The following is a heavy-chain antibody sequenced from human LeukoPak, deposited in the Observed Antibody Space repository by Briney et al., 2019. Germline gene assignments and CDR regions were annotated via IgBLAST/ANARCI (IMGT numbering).Heavy chain of an antibody. D-gene: IGHD1-26*01. CDR1: GGSISSYY. CDR3: ARGASYSGAFDI. CDR2: IYYSGST. Sequence: SETLSLTCTVSGGSISSYYWSWIRQPPGKGLEWIGYIYYSGSTNYNPSLKSRVTISVDTSKNQFSLKRSSVTAADTAVYYCARGASYSGAFDIWGQGTMVTVSS. V-gene: IGHV4-59*01. J-gene: IGHJ3*02.